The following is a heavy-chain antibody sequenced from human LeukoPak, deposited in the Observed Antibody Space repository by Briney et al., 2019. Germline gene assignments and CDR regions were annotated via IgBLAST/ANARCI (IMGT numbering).Heavy chain of an antibody. CDR2: ISGDGGST. D-gene: IGHD3-10*01. V-gene: IGHV3-43*02. J-gene: IGHJ4*02. Sequence: GGSLRLSCVVSAFTFDDYAMHWVRQAPGKGLEWVSLISGDGGSTYYADSVKGRFTISRDNSKSSLYLQMNSLRTEDTALYYCAKDIGEQWFFDYWGQGTLVTVSS. CDR3: AKDIGEQWFFDY. CDR1: AFTFDDYA.